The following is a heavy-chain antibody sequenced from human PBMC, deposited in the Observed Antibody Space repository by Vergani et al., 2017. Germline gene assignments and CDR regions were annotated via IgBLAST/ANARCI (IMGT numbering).Heavy chain of an antibody. Sequence: QVQLQESGPGLVKPSETLSLTCTVSGGSISSYYWSWIRQPPGKGLEWIVYIYYSGSTNYNPSLKSRVTISVDTSKNQFSLKLSSVTAADTAVYYCASGYDLATFDYWGQGTLVTVSS. J-gene: IGHJ4*02. CDR2: IYYSGST. CDR1: GGSISSYY. V-gene: IGHV4-59*01. D-gene: IGHD5-12*01. CDR3: ASGYDLATFDY.